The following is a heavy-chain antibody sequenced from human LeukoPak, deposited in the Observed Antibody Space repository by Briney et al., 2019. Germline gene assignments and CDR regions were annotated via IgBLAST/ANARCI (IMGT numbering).Heavy chain of an antibody. D-gene: IGHD5-18*01. J-gene: IGHJ4*02. Sequence: PGGSLRLSCAVSGFTFSNHAMSWVRQAPGKGLKWVSTISTGGGNTYYADSVKGRFTISRDNSKNTLYLQMNSLRAEDTAVYYCAKEGDTAMATSAFDYWGQGTLVTVSS. CDR1: GFTFSNHA. V-gene: IGHV3-23*01. CDR2: ISTGGGNT. CDR3: AKEGDTAMATSAFDY.